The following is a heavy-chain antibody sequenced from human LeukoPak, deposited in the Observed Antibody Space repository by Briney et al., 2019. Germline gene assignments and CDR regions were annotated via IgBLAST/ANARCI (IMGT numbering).Heavy chain of an antibody. J-gene: IGHJ6*02. Sequence: PGGSLRLSCAASGFTFNYAWMSWVRQVPGKGLEWVGQTVSEIDGGTTDYATPVKGRFTISRDDSKSTLYLQMNSLKIEDTAVYYCTTDEDWNYARKDVWGQGATVIVSS. CDR3: TTDEDWNYARKDV. CDR2: TVSEIDGGTT. D-gene: IGHD1-7*01. V-gene: IGHV3-15*04. CDR1: GFTFNYAW.